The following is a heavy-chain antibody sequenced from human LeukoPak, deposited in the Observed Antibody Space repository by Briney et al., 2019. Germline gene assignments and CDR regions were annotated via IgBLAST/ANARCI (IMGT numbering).Heavy chain of an antibody. CDR2: GVVGSGKK. J-gene: IGHJ4*02. CDR3: AAGHLDSYCSSTSCYGTFDY. CDR1: GLTFTSSD. V-gene: IGHV1-58*01. Sequence: SVKVSCKASGLTFTSSDVEWVGQARGQGREWIGWGVVGSGKKKYAWKFQERVTITRDMSTSTAYMELSSLRSEDTAVYYCAAGHLDSYCSSTSCYGTFDYWGQGTLVTVSS. D-gene: IGHD2-2*01.